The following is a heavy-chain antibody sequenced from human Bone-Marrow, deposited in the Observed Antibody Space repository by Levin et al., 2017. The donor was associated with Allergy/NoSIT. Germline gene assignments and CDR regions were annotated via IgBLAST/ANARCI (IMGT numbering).Heavy chain of an antibody. CDR2: ISWDGGGT. Sequence: GESLKISCAASGFTFDDYTMHWVRQAPGKGLEWVSLISWDGGGTYYGDSVKGRFTVSRDNSKNSLYLQMDNLRTDDTAFYYCAKDVANSRDFWGTYGPDSWGQGTLVTVSS. D-gene: IGHD3/OR15-3a*01. CDR3: AKDVANSRDFWGTYGPDS. V-gene: IGHV3-43*01. J-gene: IGHJ4*02. CDR1: GFTFDDYT.